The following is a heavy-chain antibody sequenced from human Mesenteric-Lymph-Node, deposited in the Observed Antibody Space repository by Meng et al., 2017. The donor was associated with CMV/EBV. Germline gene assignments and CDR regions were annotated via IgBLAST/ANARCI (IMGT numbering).Heavy chain of an antibody. V-gene: IGHV1-69*05. Sequence: SVKVSCKASGYTFTSYGISWVRQAPGQGLEWMGGIIPIFGTAKYPQKFLDRVTITTDESTSTTYMELSSLRSEDTAVYYCARINYESTGYYFYYYGMDVWGQGTTVTVSS. CDR1: GYTFTSYG. CDR3: ARINYESTGYYFYYYGMDV. J-gene: IGHJ6*02. D-gene: IGHD3-22*01. CDR2: IIPIFGTA.